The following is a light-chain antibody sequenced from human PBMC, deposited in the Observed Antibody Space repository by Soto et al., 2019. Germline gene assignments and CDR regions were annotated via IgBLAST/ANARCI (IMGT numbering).Light chain of an antibody. CDR2: DDS. CDR3: QLWDTSVNFWV. V-gene: IGLV3-21*02. CDR1: RIETQS. Sequence: SYELTQPPSVSVAPGQTARITCGGNRIETQSVHWYQQKPGQAPVLVVYDDSDRPSGIPERFSGSNSGDTATLTITTVEAGDEADFYCQLWDTSVNFWVFGGGTKLTVL. J-gene: IGLJ3*02.